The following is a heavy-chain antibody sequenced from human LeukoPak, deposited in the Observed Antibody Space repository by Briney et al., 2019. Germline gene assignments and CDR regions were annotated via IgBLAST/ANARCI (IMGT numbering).Heavy chain of an antibody. CDR3: ARDFNWALGNP. J-gene: IGHJ5*02. V-gene: IGHV3-74*01. CDR1: GYICSRCQ. D-gene: IGHD1-1*01. Sequence: GGSLRLSCTASGYICSRCQMHCLRQAPGKGLVWVSRITSDGSSTIYADSVKGRFTSSRDNAKNTLYLQMNSLRVEDTAVYYCARDFNWALGNPWGQGTLVIVSS. CDR2: ITSDGSST.